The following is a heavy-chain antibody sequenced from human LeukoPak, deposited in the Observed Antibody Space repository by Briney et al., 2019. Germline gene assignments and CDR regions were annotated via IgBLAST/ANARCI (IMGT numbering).Heavy chain of an antibody. V-gene: IGHV3-23*01. CDR2: ITGSGGKT. Sequence: GGSLRLSCEASGFTFINSAMSWVRQAPGKGLEWVSGITGSGGKTYYADSVKGQFTISRDDSKNTLYLQMSNLRVEDTAVYYCAKGGSVAGRFDPWGQGTLVTVSS. J-gene: IGHJ5*02. CDR1: GFTFINSA. CDR3: AKGGSVAGRFDP. D-gene: IGHD6-19*01.